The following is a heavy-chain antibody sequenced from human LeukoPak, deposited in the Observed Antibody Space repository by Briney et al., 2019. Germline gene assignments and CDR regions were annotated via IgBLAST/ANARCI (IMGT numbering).Heavy chain of an antibody. V-gene: IGHV3-7*01. D-gene: IGHD5-12*01. CDR2: INQGGSVK. CDR3: ARFGYSGWNLEY. Sequence: TGGSLRLSCAASGFSFRAFWMTWVRQAPGKGLEWVANINQGGSVKYYVDSVKGRFTISRDDAESSLYVQMNSLRDEDTAVYYCARFGYSGWNLEYWGQGTLVTVSS. CDR1: GFSFRAFW. J-gene: IGHJ4*02.